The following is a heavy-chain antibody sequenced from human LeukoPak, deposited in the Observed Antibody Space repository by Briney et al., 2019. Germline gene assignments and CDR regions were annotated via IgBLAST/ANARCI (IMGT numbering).Heavy chain of an antibody. J-gene: IGHJ6*02. CDR1: GGTFRSYA. CDR2: IIPILGIA. Sequence: SVKVSCKASGGTFRSYAISWVRQAPGQGLEWMGRIIPILGIANYAQKFQGRVTITADKSTSTAYMELSSLRSEDTAVYYCARGDSLCSGGSCYDYYYYYGMDVWGQGTTVTVSS. CDR3: ARGDSLCSGGSCYDYYYYYGMDV. V-gene: IGHV1-69*04. D-gene: IGHD2-15*01.